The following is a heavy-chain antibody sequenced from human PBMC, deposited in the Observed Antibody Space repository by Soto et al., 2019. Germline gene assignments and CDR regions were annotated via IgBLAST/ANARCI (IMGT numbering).Heavy chain of an antibody. CDR2: ISYDGNNK. D-gene: IGHD3-22*01. CDR3: ARDHYYDSSGYYYMPFDY. CDR1: GFTFSSYA. J-gene: IGHJ4*02. Sequence: PGGSLRLSCAASGFTFSSYAMHWVRQAPGKGLEWVAVISYDGNNKYYADSVKGRFTISRDNSKNTLYLQMNSLRAEDTAVYYCARDHYYDSSGYYYMPFDYWGPGTLVTSPQ. V-gene: IGHV3-30-3*01.